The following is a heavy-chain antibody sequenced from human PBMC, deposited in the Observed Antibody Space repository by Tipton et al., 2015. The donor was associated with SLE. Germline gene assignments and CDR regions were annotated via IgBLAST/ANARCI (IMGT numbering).Heavy chain of an antibody. V-gene: IGHV4-59*12. D-gene: IGHD1-26*01. Sequence: TLSLTCTVSGGSISSYYWSRIRQPPGKGLEWIGSIYYSGSTNYSPSLRSRVTISVDKSKNQFSLTLISVTAADTAVYYCARVIVGTDNYDYYMDVWGKGTTVTVSS. CDR2: IYYSGST. CDR3: ARVIVGTDNYDYYMDV. J-gene: IGHJ6*03. CDR1: GGSISSYY.